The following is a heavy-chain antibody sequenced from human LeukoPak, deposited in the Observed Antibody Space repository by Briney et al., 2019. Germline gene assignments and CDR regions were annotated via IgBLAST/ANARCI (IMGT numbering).Heavy chain of an antibody. CDR2: IYYSAST. CDR1: GGSISRYY. CDR3: ARSELLWFGGVNSGFDY. Sequence: PSETLSLTCTVSGGSISRYYWSWIRQPPGKGLEWIGYIYYSASTNYNPSLKSRVTISLDTSNNQFSLKLTSVTAADTAVYYCARSELLWFGGVNSGFDYWGQGTLVTVSS. D-gene: IGHD3-10*01. J-gene: IGHJ4*02. V-gene: IGHV4-59*01.